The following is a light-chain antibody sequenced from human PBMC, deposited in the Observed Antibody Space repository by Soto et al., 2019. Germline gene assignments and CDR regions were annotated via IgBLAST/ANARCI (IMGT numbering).Light chain of an antibody. CDR1: QSISGT. J-gene: IGKJ1*01. V-gene: IGKV3-15*01. Sequence: EIVLTQSPATLSVSPGESATLSSRASQSISGTLAWYQQKPGQAPRLLIYGASTRATSFPARFSGSGSGTDFTLTISSLQSEDFAVYYCQQYNNWPWTFGQGTKVDIK. CDR2: GAS. CDR3: QQYNNWPWT.